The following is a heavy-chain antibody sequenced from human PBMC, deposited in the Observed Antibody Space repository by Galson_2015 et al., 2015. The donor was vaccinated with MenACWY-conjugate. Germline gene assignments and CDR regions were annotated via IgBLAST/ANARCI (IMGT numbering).Heavy chain of an antibody. J-gene: IGHJ4*02. CDR3: VVEYCSGSSCLNHPFFDY. Sequence: SLRLSCAASGFTFRDHYMDWVRQTPGKGLEWVGRSRNKANSYATEYAASVKGRFTISRDDSNNSLCLQMNSLKTEDTAVYYCVVEYCSGSSCLNHPFFDYWGQGTLVTVSS. CDR2: SRNKANSYAT. V-gene: IGHV3-72*01. CDR1: GFTFRDHY. D-gene: IGHD2-2*01.